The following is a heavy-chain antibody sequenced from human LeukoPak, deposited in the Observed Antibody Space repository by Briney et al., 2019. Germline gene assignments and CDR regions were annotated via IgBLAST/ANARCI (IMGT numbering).Heavy chain of an antibody. CDR3: ARELNWNENY. Sequence: PGGSLRLSCAASGFTFDDYAMHWVRQAPGKGLEWVSGISWNSGSIGYADSVKGRFTISRDNSKNTLYLQMNSLRAEDTAVYYCARELNWNENYWGQGTLVTVSS. CDR2: ISWNSGSI. D-gene: IGHD1-1*01. CDR1: GFTFDDYA. J-gene: IGHJ4*02. V-gene: IGHV3-9*01.